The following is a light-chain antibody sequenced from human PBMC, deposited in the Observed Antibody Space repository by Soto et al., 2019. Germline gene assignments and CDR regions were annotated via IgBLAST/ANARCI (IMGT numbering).Light chain of an antibody. J-gene: IGLJ1*01. CDR2: EVS. CDR3: SSYTSSSTPCV. Sequence: QSALTQPASVSGSPGQSITISCTGTSSDVGGYNYVSWYQQHPGKAPKLMIYEVSNRPSGVSNRFSGSKSGNTASLTISGLQAEDEAGYYCSSYTSSSTPCVFGTGTKVTAL. CDR1: SSDVGGYNY. V-gene: IGLV2-14*01.